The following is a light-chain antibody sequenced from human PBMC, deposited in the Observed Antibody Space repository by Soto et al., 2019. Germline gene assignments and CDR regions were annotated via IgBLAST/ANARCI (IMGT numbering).Light chain of an antibody. CDR2: AAS. V-gene: IGKV1-39*01. CDR3: QQSYSTLWT. CDR1: QDIAIY. Sequence: DIQMTQSPSSLSASVGDRVTITCQASQDIAIYLNWYQQKPGKAPKLLIYAASSLQSGVPSRFSGSGSGTDFTLTISSLQPEDFATYYCQQSYSTLWTFGPGTKVDIK. J-gene: IGKJ3*01.